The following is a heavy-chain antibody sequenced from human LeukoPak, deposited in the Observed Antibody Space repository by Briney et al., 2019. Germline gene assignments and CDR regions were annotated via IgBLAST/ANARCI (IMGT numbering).Heavy chain of an antibody. J-gene: IGHJ4*02. Sequence: LGGSLRLSCAASGFTFSSHTMSWVRQAPGKGLEWVSGISGSGVNTYYANSVKGRFTISRDKFMNTLYLQMNSLRAEDTAVYYCARGRGLPVRPPNEGFLDYWGRGTLVTVSS. D-gene: IGHD6-6*01. CDR2: ISGSGVNT. CDR1: GFTFSSHT. V-gene: IGHV3-23*01. CDR3: ARGRGLPVRPPNEGFLDY.